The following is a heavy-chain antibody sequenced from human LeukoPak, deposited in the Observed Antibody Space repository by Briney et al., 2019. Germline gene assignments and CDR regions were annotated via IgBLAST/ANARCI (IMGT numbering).Heavy chain of an antibody. D-gene: IGHD3-3*01. J-gene: IGHJ3*02. Sequence: GRSLRLSCAASGFTFSSYAMHWVRQAPGKGLEWVAVISYDGSNKYYTDSVKGRFTISRDNSKNTLYLQMNSLRAEDTAVYYCARDITIFGGGAFDIWGQGTMVTVSS. CDR2: ISYDGSNK. CDR3: ARDITIFGGGAFDI. V-gene: IGHV3-30-3*01. CDR1: GFTFSSYA.